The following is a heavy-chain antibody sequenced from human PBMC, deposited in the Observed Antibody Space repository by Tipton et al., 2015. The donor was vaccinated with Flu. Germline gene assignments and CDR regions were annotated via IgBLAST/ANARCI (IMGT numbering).Heavy chain of an antibody. CDR2: INPNSGGT. D-gene: IGHD2-2*01. CDR3: ARGIEGVPAAKVTYYYYYYYMDV. Sequence: QVQLVQSGAEVKKPGASVKVSCKASGYTFTGYYMHWVRQAPGQGLEWMGWINPNSGGTNYAQKFQGRVTMTRDTSISTAYMELSRLRSDDTAVYYCARGIEGVPAAKVTYYYYYYYMDVWGKGTTVTVSS. V-gene: IGHV1-2*02. J-gene: IGHJ6*03. CDR1: GYTFTGYY.